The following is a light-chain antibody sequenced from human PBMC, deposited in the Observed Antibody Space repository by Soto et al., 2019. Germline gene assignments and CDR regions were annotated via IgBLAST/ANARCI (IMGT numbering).Light chain of an antibody. V-gene: IGLV2-14*01. CDR1: SSDVGNYNY. J-gene: IGLJ1*01. Sequence: QSVLTQPASVSGSPGQSITISCTGTSSDVGNYNYVSWYQHHPGKVPKVMIYEVRNRPSGVSNRFSGSKSGNTASLTISGLQLENEADYSCSSYRPTTTRAFGTGTKGTVL. CDR2: EVR. CDR3: SSYRPTTTRA.